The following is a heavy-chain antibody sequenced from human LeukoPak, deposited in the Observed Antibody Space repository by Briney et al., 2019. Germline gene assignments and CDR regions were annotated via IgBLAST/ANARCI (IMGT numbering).Heavy chain of an antibody. J-gene: IGHJ3*02. V-gene: IGHV5-51*01. CDR1: GYSFTSYW. Sequence: GESLKISCKGSGYSFTSYWIGWVRQMPGKGLEWMGIIYPGDSDTRYSPSFQGQVTISADKSISTAYLQWSSLKASDTAMYYCARHRQPHYYGSGIDAFDIWGQGTMATVSS. CDR2: IYPGDSDT. D-gene: IGHD3-10*01. CDR3: ARHRQPHYYGSGIDAFDI.